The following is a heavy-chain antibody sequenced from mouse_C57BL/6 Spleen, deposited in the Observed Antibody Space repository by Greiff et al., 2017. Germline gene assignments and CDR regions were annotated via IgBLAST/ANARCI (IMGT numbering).Heavy chain of an antibody. CDR3: ARKGCVPAGFAY. J-gene: IGHJ3*01. CDR1: GYAFTNYL. V-gene: IGHV1-54*01. Sequence: QVQLQQSGAELVRPGTSVKVSCKASGYAFTNYLIEWVKQRPGQGLEWIGVINPGSGGTNYNEKFKGKATLTADKSSSTAYMQLSRLTSADSAVYVCARKGCVPAGFAYWGQGTLVTVSA. CDR2: INPGSGGT.